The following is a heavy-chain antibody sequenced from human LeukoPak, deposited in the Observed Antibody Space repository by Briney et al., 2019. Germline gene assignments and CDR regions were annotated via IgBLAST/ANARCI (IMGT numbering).Heavy chain of an antibody. CDR1: GGSISSSSYY. V-gene: IGHV4-39*01. CDR2: IYYSGSA. CDR3: ARHPERYSYFDY. J-gene: IGHJ4*02. Sequence: SETLSLTCTVSGGSISSSSYYWGWIRQPPGKGLEWIGSIYYSGSAYYNPPLKSRVTMSVDTSKNQFSLRLSSVTAADTAVYSCARHPERYSYFDYWGQGTLVTVSS. D-gene: IGHD5-18*01.